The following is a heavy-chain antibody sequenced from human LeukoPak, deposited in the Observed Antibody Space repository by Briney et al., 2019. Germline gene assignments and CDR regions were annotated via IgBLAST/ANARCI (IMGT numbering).Heavy chain of an antibody. CDR3: ARLTTGDYSIDY. D-gene: IGHD4-11*01. Sequence: PSETLSLSCTVSGGSISSSDNYWGWIRQPPGKGLEWIGSIYYSGSTYYNPSLKSRVTISVDTSKNQFSLKLSSVTAADTAVYYCARLTTGDYSIDYWGQGTLVTVSS. V-gene: IGHV4-39*01. CDR2: IYYSGST. J-gene: IGHJ4*02. CDR1: GGSISSSDNY.